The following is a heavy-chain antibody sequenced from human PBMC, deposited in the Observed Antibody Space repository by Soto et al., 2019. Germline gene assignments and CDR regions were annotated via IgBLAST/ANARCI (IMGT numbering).Heavy chain of an antibody. D-gene: IGHD6-13*01. Sequence: QVQLVESGGGVVQPGRSLRLSCAASGFTFSSYGMHWVRQAPGKGLEWVAVISYDGSNKYYADSVKGRFTISRDDSKNTAYLQMNSLKTEDTAVYYCTITFSAAGNDYWGQGTLVTVSS. CDR1: GFTFSSYG. CDR3: TITFSAAGNDY. V-gene: IGHV3-30*03. CDR2: ISYDGSNK. J-gene: IGHJ4*02.